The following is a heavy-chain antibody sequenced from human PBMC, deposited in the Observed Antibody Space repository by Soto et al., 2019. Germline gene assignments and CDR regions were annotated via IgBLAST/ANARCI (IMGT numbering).Heavy chain of an antibody. CDR1: GGTFSSYA. V-gene: IGHV1-69*01. CDR2: IIPIFGTA. D-gene: IGHD2-8*01. CDR3: ARDGECEGCYFDY. J-gene: IGHJ4*02. Sequence: QVQLVQSGAEVKKPGSSVKVSCKASGGTFSSYAISWVRQAPGQGLEWMGGIIPIFGTANYAQKFQVRVTITADESTSTGYMELSSLRSEDTAVYYCARDGECEGCYFDYWGQGTLVTVSS.